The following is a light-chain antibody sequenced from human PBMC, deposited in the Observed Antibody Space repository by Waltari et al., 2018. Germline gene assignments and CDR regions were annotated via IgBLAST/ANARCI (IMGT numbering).Light chain of an antibody. V-gene: IGKV1-5*03. CDR3: QQYNSYPYT. Sequence: DIQMTQSPSTLSAFVGDRATTTCRASQSISSLLAWYQQKPGKAPNLLIYKASTLESGVPSRFSGSGSGTEFTLTISSLQPDDFATYYCQQYNSYPYTFGQGSKLEIK. CDR2: KAS. CDR1: QSISSL. J-gene: IGKJ2*01.